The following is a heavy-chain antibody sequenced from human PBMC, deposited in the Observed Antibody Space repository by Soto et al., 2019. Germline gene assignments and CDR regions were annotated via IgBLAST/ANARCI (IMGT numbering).Heavy chain of an antibody. CDR2: INPNSGGT. CDR3: ARDGYSYGYYYYHGMDV. J-gene: IGHJ6*02. D-gene: IGHD5-18*01. V-gene: IGHV1-2*02. Sequence: AALKFSCKSSGYTFTGYYMHWVRQAPGQGLEWMGWINPNSGGTKYAQKLQGRVTMTTDTSTSTAYMELRSLRPDDTAVYYCARDGYSYGYYYYHGMDVWGQGTTVTVSS. CDR1: GYTFTGYY.